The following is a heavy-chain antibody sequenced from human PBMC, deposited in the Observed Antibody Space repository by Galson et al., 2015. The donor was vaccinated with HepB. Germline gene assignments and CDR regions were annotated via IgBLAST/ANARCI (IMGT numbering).Heavy chain of an antibody. Sequence: SVKVSCKASGGPVSSYAISWVRQAPGQGLEWMGGIIPIFGTANYAQKFQGRVTITADESTSTAYMELSSLRSEDTAVYYCARAVGGGRGYSGYDYSYWGQGTLVTVSS. CDR3: ARAVGGGRGYSGYDYSY. CDR1: GGPVSSYA. J-gene: IGHJ4*02. D-gene: IGHD5-12*01. V-gene: IGHV1-69*13. CDR2: IIPIFGTA.